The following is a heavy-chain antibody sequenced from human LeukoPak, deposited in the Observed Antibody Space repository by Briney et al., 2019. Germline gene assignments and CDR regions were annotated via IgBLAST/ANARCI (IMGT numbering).Heavy chain of an antibody. CDR3: ARGPGIAVAVDY. Sequence: SETLSLTCAVYGGSFSGYYWGWIRQPPGKGLEWIGEINHSGSTNYNPPLKSRVTISVDTSRNQFSLKLSSVTAADTAVYYCARGPGIAVAVDYWGQGTLVTVSS. V-gene: IGHV4-34*01. CDR2: INHSGST. D-gene: IGHD6-19*01. J-gene: IGHJ4*02. CDR1: GGSFSGYY.